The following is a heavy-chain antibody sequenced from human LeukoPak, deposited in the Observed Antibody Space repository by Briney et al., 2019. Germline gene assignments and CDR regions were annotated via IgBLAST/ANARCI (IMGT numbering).Heavy chain of an antibody. CDR1: GGTFSSYA. CDR3: ARDHCSGGSCPLDY. V-gene: IGHV1-69*05. CDR2: IIPIFGTA. D-gene: IGHD2-15*01. Sequence: GSSVKVSCKASGGTFSSYAISWVRQAPGQGLEWMGGIIPIFGTANYAQKFQGRVTITTDESASTAYMELSSLRSEDTAVYYCARDHCSGGSCPLDYWGQGTVVTVSS. J-gene: IGHJ4*02.